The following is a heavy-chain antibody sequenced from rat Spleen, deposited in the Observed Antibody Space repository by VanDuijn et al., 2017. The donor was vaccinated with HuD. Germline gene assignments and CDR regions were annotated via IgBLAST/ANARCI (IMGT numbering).Heavy chain of an antibody. Sequence: EVQLVESGGGLVQPGRSLKLSCAPSGFTFSNSGMAWVCQAPTKGLEWVATISFDGSHTYYRDSVKGRFTISRDNAKNTLYLQVDSLRAEDTATYYCASITSAAYFDYWGQGVMVTVSS. J-gene: IGHJ2*01. D-gene: IGHD1-2*01. CDR1: GFTFSNSG. V-gene: IGHV5-29*01. CDR2: ISFDGSHT. CDR3: ASITSAAYFDY.